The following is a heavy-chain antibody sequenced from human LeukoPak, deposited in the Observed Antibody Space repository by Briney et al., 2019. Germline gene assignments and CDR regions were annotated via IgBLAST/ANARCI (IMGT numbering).Heavy chain of an antibody. CDR1: GFTFSDYY. V-gene: IGHV3-11*04. Sequence: GGSLRLSCAASGFTFSDYYMSWIRKAPGKGLEWVSYISSSGSTIYYADSVKGRFTISRDNAKNSLYLQMNSLGAEDTAVYYCARATVAGGFFDYWGQGTLVTVSS. D-gene: IGHD6-19*01. CDR3: ARATVAGGFFDY. J-gene: IGHJ4*02. CDR2: ISSSGSTI.